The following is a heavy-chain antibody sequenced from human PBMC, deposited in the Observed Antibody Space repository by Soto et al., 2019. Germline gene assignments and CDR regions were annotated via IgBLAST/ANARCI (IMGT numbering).Heavy chain of an antibody. CDR1: GGSFSGYY. CDR2: INHSGST. Sequence: SETLSLTCAVYGGSFSGYYWSWIRQPPGKGLEWIGEINHSGSTNYNPSLKSRVTLSVDTSKNQFSLKLSSVTAADTAVYYCARVGLEHYYFDYWGQGTLVTVSS. CDR3: ARVGLEHYYFDY. V-gene: IGHV4-34*01. D-gene: IGHD1-1*01. J-gene: IGHJ4*02.